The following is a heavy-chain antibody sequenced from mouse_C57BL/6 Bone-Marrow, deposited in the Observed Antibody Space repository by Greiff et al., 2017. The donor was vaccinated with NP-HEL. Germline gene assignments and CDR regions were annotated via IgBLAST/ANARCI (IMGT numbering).Heavy chain of an antibody. Sequence: VQLQQPGAELVRPGTSVKLSCKASGYTFTSYWMHWVKQRPGQGLEWIGVIDPSDSYTNYNQKFKGKATLTVDTSSSTAYMQLSSLTSEDSAVYYCARGVVPFDYWGQGTTLTVSS. V-gene: IGHV1-59*01. J-gene: IGHJ2*01. CDR2: IDPSDSYT. CDR1: GYTFTSYW. CDR3: ARGVVPFDY. D-gene: IGHD1-1*01.